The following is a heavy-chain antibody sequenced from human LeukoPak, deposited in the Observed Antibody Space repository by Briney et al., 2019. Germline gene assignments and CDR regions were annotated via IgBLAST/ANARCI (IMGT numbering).Heavy chain of an antibody. CDR1: GGSISSYY. CDR3: ARGLCSGGSCYSYWRGYFDY. D-gene: IGHD2-15*01. CDR2: IYTSGST. J-gene: IGHJ4*02. V-gene: IGHV4-4*07. Sequence: SETLSLTCTVSGGSISSYYWSWFRQPAGKGLEWLGRIYTSGSTNYNPSLKSRVTMSVDTSKNQFSLKLSSVTAADTAVYYCARGLCSGGSCYSYWRGYFDYWGQGTLVTVSS.